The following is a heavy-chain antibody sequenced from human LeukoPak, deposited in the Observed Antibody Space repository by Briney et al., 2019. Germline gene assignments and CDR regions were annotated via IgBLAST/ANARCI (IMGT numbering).Heavy chain of an antibody. Sequence: PSETLSLTCIVSGGSLNSPNYYWSWIRQPPGKGLEWIGYIYYSGSTNYNASLKSRLTISADTSKHQFSLKLSSVTAADTAVYFCARHEGYSYAFAYWGQGTLVTVSS. CDR3: ARHEGYSYAFAY. J-gene: IGHJ4*02. D-gene: IGHD5-18*01. V-gene: IGHV4-61*01. CDR2: IYYSGST. CDR1: GGSLNSPNYY.